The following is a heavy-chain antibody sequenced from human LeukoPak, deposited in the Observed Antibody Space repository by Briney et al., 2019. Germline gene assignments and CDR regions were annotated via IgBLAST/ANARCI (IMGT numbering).Heavy chain of an antibody. CDR2: IYSSGST. Sequence: PSETLSLTCAVYGGSFSGYYWTWIRQPPGKGLEWIGLIYSSGSTSYNPSLESRVTISVDTSKNQISLKLSSVTAADTTVYYCARAPERWYSYGSYTYYYMDVWGKGTTVTVSS. CDR3: ARAPERWYSYGSYTYYYMDV. V-gene: IGHV4-59*01. J-gene: IGHJ6*03. CDR1: GGSFSGYY. D-gene: IGHD5-18*01.